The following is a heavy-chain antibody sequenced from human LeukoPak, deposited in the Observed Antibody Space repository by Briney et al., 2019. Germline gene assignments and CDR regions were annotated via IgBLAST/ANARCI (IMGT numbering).Heavy chain of an antibody. CDR1: GGTFSSYA. Sequence: ASVKVSCKASGGTFSSYAISWVRQAPGQGLEWMGRIIPILGIANYAQKFQGRVTITADKSTSTAYMELSSLRSEDTAVYYCASSGYYDYVWGSYRPLGYWGQGTLVTVSS. J-gene: IGHJ4*02. D-gene: IGHD3-16*02. V-gene: IGHV1-69*04. CDR2: IIPILGIA. CDR3: ASSGYYDYVWGSYRPLGY.